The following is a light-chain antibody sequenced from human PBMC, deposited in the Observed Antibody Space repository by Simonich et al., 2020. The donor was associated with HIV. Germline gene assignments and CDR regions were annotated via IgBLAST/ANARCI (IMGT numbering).Light chain of an antibody. Sequence: DIQLTQSPSFLSASVGDRVTITCRASQGINNYLAWYQQKPGKAPNLLIYDASTLQSGVPSRFSGSGSGTEFTLTISSLQPEDFATYYCQEVITYPITFGQGTRLEIK. J-gene: IGKJ5*01. V-gene: IGKV1-9*01. CDR3: QEVITYPIT. CDR2: DAS. CDR1: QGINNY.